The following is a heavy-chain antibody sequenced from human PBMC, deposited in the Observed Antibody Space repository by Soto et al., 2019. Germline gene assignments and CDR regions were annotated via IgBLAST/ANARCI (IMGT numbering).Heavy chain of an antibody. CDR2: IDPSDSYT. D-gene: IGHD2-15*01. J-gene: IGHJ6*02. V-gene: IGHV5-10-1*01. Sequence: LGESLKISCKGAGYSFTSYWLSWVRQMPGKGLEWVGRIDPSDSYTNYSPSFQGHVTISADKSISTAFLQWSRLKASDTAMYYCARHYADCSGGSCSHYYYYGMDVWGQGTTVTVSS. CDR1: GYSFTSYW. CDR3: ARHYADCSGGSCSHYYYYGMDV.